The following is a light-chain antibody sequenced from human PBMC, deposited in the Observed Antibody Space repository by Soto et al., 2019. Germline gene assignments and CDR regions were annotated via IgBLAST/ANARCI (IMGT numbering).Light chain of an antibody. CDR3: SSYTSSGTWV. V-gene: IGLV2-18*02. J-gene: IGLJ3*02. Sequence: QSALTQPPSVSGSPGQSVTISCTGTSSDVGSYNRVPWYQQPPGTAPKLMICQVSNRPSGVPDRFSGSKSGNTASLTISGLQAEDEADYYCSSYTSSGTWVFGGGTKLTVL. CDR1: SSDVGSYNR. CDR2: QVS.